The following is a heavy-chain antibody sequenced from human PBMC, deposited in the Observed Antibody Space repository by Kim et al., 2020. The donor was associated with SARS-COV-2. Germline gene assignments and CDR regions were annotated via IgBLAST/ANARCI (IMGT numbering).Heavy chain of an antibody. CDR2: IKSKSDGGTA. V-gene: IGHV3-15*01. D-gene: IGHD2-2*01. Sequence: GGSLRLSCAVSGIPFSNAWFNWVRQAPGKGLEWVGRIKSKSDGGTADLAAPVEGRFAISRDDSKNTLYLLMNSLRTDDSAVYYCTTVSMRWGQGTLVTVS. CDR1: GIPFSNAW. CDR3: TTVSMR. J-gene: IGHJ4*02.